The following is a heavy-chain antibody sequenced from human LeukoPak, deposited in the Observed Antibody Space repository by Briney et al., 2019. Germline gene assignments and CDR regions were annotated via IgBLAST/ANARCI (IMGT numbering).Heavy chain of an antibody. V-gene: IGHV1-18*01. J-gene: IGHJ4*02. Sequence: ASVKVSCKASGGTFSSYAISWVRQAPGQGLEWMGWISAYNGNTKYAQKLQGRVTMTTDTSTSTAYMELRSLRSDDAAVYYCARDTASSMLDYWGQGTLVTVSS. CDR3: ARDTASSMLDY. CDR1: GGTFSSYA. D-gene: IGHD6-13*01. CDR2: ISAYNGNT.